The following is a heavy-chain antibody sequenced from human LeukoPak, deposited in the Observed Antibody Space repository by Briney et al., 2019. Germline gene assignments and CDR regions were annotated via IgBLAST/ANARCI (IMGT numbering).Heavy chain of an antibody. J-gene: IGHJ5*02. D-gene: IGHD2-15*01. CDR2: INPSGGST. V-gene: IGHV1-46*01. CDR1: GYTFTSYY. Sequence: ASVKVSCKASGYTFTSYYIHWVRQAPGQGLEWMGIINPSGGSTNYAQKFQGRVTMTRDTSTSTVYMELSSLRSEDTAMYYCARAVRVVVAATGFDPWGQGTLVTVSS. CDR3: ARAVRVVVAATGFDP.